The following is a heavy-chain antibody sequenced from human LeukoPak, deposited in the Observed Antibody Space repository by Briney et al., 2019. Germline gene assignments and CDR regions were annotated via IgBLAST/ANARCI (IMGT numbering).Heavy chain of an antibody. CDR2: IKQDGSEK. V-gene: IGHV3-7*01. Sequence: GGSLRLSCAASGFTFSSYAMSWVRQAPGKGLEWVANIKQDGSEKYYVDSVKGRFTISRDNAKNSLYLQMNSLRAEDTAVYYCARDESWQSDYWGQGTLVTVSS. J-gene: IGHJ4*02. CDR1: GFTFSSYA. CDR3: ARDESWQSDY.